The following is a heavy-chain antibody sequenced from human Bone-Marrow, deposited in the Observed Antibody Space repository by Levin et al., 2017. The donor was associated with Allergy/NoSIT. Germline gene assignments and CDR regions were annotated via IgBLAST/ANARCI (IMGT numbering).Heavy chain of an antibody. V-gene: IGHV4-39*01. CDR3: ARRGGYSGYGDAFDI. J-gene: IGHJ3*02. Sequence: GSLRLSCTVSGGSISSSSYYWGWIRQPPGKGLEWIGSIYYSGSTYYNPSLKSRVTISVDTSKNQFSLKLSSVTAADTAVYYCARRGGYSGYGDAFDIWGQGTMVTVSS. CDR1: GGSISSSSYY. CDR2: IYYSGST. D-gene: IGHD5-12*01.